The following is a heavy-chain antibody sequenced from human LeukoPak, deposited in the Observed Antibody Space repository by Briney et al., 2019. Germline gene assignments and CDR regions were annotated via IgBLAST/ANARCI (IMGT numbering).Heavy chain of an antibody. Sequence: GGSLRLSCAASGFTFRSYSMNWVRQAPGKGLEWVANIKQDGSEQFYVDSVKGRFTISRDNAKNSLYLQMNSLRAEDTAVYYCARWGTYSSSWLGAFDIWGQGTMVTVSS. V-gene: IGHV3-7*05. CDR1: GFTFRSYS. D-gene: IGHD6-13*01. CDR3: ARWGTYSSSWLGAFDI. J-gene: IGHJ3*02. CDR2: IKQDGSEQ.